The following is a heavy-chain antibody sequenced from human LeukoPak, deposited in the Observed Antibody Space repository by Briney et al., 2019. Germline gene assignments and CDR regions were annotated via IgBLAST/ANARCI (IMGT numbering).Heavy chain of an antibody. CDR3: AREPPNYYYYGMDV. CDR1: GFTFSSYV. CDR2: ISGSGGST. J-gene: IGHJ6*02. Sequence: GGSLRLSCAASGFTFSSYVMSWVRQAPGKGLEWVSGISGSGGSTYYADSVKGRFTISRDNSKNTLYLQMNSLRAEDTAVYYCAREPPNYYYYGMDVWGQGTTVTVSS. V-gene: IGHV3-23*01.